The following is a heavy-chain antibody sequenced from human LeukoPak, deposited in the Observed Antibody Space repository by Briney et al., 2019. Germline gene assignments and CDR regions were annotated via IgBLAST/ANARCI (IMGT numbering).Heavy chain of an antibody. CDR2: INPNSGGT. J-gene: IGHJ4*02. V-gene: IGHV1-2*04. CDR1: GYTFTGYY. D-gene: IGHD3-10*01. CDR3: ARGQATYGSGSYYQH. Sequence: ASVKVSCKASGYTFTGYYMHWVRQAPGQGLEWMGWINPNSGGTNYAQKFQGWVTMTRDTSISTAYMELSRLRSDDTAVYYCARGQATYGSGSYYQHWGQGTLVTVSS.